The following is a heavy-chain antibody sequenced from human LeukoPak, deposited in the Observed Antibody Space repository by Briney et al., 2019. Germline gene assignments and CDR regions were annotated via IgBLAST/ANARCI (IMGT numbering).Heavy chain of an antibody. J-gene: IGHJ4*02. Sequence: GESLQISFKGSGYSFSIYWIGWVRPMPGKGLEWMGIIYPGDSDTRYSPSFQGQVTISADKSISTAYLQWSSLRASDTAMYYCARGFGELGYWGQGTLVTVSS. CDR2: IYPGDSDT. CDR1: GYSFSIYW. D-gene: IGHD3-10*01. V-gene: IGHV5-51*01. CDR3: ARGFGELGY.